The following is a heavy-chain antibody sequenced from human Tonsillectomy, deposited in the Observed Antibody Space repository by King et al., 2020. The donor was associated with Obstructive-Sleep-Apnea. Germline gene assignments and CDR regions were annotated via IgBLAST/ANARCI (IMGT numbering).Heavy chain of an antibody. J-gene: IGHJ4*02. Sequence: VQLQESGPGLVKPSETLSLTCAVSGGSISNYWWSWIRQPPGKGLEWIGCIHYSGTTSYNPSLKSRVTISVDTSKNHFSLKLTSLTAADSAVYYCARYYCTSASCYNFDYWGLGTLVTVSS. CDR3: ARYYCTSASCYNFDY. CDR1: GGSISNYW. D-gene: IGHD2-2*02. CDR2: IHYSGTT. V-gene: IGHV4-59*01.